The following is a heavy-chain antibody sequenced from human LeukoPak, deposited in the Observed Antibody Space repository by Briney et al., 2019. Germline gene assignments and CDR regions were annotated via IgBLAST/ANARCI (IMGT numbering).Heavy chain of an antibody. D-gene: IGHD5-24*01. Sequence: GGSLRLSCAASGFTFSTYGIHWVRQAPGKGLEWVAGIPYDGSNKYYADSVKGRFTISRDNSKNTVYLQMNSLTAEDTAVYYCAKGRIRGGYNPEFDYWGQGTLVTVSS. V-gene: IGHV3-30*18. CDR1: GFTFSTYG. CDR2: IPYDGSNK. CDR3: AKGRIRGGYNPEFDY. J-gene: IGHJ4*02.